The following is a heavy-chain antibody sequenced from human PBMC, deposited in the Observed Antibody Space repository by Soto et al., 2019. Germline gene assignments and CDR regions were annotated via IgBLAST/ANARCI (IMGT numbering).Heavy chain of an antibody. CDR1: GFTFSSYA. D-gene: IGHD3-22*01. CDR2: ISGSGGST. J-gene: IGHJ4*02. CDR3: AKDFPALDSSGYYSYYFDY. V-gene: IGHV3-23*01. Sequence: GGSLRLSCAASGFTFSSYAMSWVRQAPGKGLEWVSAISGSGGSTYYADSVKGRFTISRDNSKNTLYLQMNSLRAEDTAVYYCAKDFPALDSSGYYSYYFDYWGQGTLVTVSS.